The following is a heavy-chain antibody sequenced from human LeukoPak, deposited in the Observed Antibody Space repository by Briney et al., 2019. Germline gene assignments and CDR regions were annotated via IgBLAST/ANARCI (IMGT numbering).Heavy chain of an antibody. CDR2: INWNGGST. V-gene: IGHV3-20*04. Sequence: GGSLRLSCAASGFTFDDYGMSWVRQAPGKGLEWVSGINWNGGSTGYAASLKGRFTISRDNAKNSLYLQMNSLRAEDTALYYCARVIQYYYDSKGYFDYWGQGTLVSVSS. CDR1: GFTFDDYG. J-gene: IGHJ4*02. CDR3: ARVIQYYYDSKGYFDY. D-gene: IGHD3-22*01.